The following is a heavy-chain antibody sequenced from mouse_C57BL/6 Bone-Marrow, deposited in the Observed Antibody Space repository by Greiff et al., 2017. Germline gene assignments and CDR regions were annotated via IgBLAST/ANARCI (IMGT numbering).Heavy chain of an antibody. CDR2: IDPSDSYT. V-gene: IGHV1-69*01. D-gene: IGHD2-2*01. Sequence: QVQLQQPGAELVMPGASVKLSCKASGYTFTSYWMHWVKQRPGQGLEWIGEIDPSDSYTNYNQKFKGKSTLTVDKSSSTAYMQLRSLTSEDSAVYYCAREDGYDVFAYWGQGTLVTVSA. CDR1: GYTFTSYW. J-gene: IGHJ3*01. CDR3: AREDGYDVFAY.